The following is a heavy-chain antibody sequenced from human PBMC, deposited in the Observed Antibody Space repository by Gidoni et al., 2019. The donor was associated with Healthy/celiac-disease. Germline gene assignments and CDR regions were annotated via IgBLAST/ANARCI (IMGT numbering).Heavy chain of an antibody. CDR2: INHSGST. V-gene: IGHV4-34*01. CDR3: ARGWGELSPLDY. J-gene: IGHJ4*02. CDR1: GGSFSGYY. Sequence: QVQLQQWGAGLLKPSETLSLTCAVYGGSFSGYYWSWIRQPPGKGLEWIGEINHSGSTYYNPSLKSRVTISVDTSKNQFSLKLSSVTAADTAVYYCARGWGELSPLDYWGQGTLVTVSS. D-gene: IGHD1-26*01.